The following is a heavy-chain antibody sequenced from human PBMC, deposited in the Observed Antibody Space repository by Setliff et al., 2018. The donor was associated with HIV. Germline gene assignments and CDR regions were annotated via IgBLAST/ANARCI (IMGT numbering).Heavy chain of an antibody. Sequence: PSETLSLTCTVSGGSISSRYWSWIRQPPGKGLEWIGYIYSSGITKYSPSLKSRVTISVDTSKNQFSLKLTSVTAADTAVYYCARVPYYYDSSGYYFDYWGQGTLVTVSS. CDR3: ARVPYYYDSSGYYFDY. D-gene: IGHD3-22*01. CDR2: IYSSGIT. CDR1: GGSISSRY. V-gene: IGHV4-59*11. J-gene: IGHJ4*02.